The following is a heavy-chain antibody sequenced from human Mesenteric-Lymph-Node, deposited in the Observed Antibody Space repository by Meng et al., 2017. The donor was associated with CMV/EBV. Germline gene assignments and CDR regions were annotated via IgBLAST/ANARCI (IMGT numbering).Heavy chain of an antibody. CDR3: VKDGDFGVVGWFDP. J-gene: IGHJ5*02. CDR2: IWYDGFNK. Sequence: GGSLRLSCAASGFTFSANGMHWVRQAPGKGLEWVATIWYDGFNKFYADSVKGRFTISRDNSKNSLFLQMNSLRAEDTAVYYCVKDGDFGVVGWFDPWGQGTLVTVSS. D-gene: IGHD3-3*01. V-gene: IGHV3-33*06. CDR1: GFTFSANG.